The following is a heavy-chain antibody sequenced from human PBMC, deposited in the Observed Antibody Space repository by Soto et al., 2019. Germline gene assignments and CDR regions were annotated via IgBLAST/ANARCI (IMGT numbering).Heavy chain of an antibody. CDR2: IDPNSGDS. Sequence: GXSVKVSCKASGYPFTAYYLHWVRQAPGQGLEWMGWIDPNSGDSNSAQNFQGRVTMTRDTSITTVYMDLARLRSDDTAVYFCATEKARYSTSAGVDAFDIWGQRTVVTVSS. CDR3: ATEKARYSTSAGVDAFDI. J-gene: IGHJ3*02. CDR1: GYPFTAYY. D-gene: IGHD5-12*01. V-gene: IGHV1-2*02.